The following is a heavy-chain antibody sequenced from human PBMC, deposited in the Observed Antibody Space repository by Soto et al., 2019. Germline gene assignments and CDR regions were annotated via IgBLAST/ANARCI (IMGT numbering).Heavy chain of an antibody. CDR3: ATIALLPGVIWLGSGYAYDGL. J-gene: IGHJ1*01. CDR2: VSGSTSET. V-gene: IGHV3-23*01. D-gene: IGHD5-12*01. Sequence: PGGSLRLSCAAHGFPFSTHSMSWVRQAPGKGLEWVSAVSGSTSETYYADYVKGRFTISRDTSKNTLYLQMTSLRVEDTALYYCATIALLPGVIWLGSGYAYDGLWGQGTPVTVSS. CDR1: GFPFSTHS.